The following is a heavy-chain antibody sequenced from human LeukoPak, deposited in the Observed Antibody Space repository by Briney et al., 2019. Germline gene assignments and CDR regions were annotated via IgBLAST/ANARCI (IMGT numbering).Heavy chain of an antibody. CDR2: IYWNDNK. V-gene: IGHV2-5*01. CDR1: GFSLSTTGVG. CDR3: AHDRAGIGFDP. Sequence: EACPTLVKTTQTLTLNCTFSGFSLSTTGVGVTLVPQPPGKALEWLGLIYWNDNKHYSPSLKTRLTITKDTSKKQVVLTMTNMDPVDTATYYCAHDRAGIGFDPWGQGTLVTVSS. J-gene: IGHJ5*02. D-gene: IGHD3-22*01.